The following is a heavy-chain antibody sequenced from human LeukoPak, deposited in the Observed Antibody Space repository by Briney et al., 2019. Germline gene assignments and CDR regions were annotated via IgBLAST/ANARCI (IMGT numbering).Heavy chain of an antibody. V-gene: IGHV4-59*01. J-gene: IGHJ4*02. CDR1: GGSISSYY. D-gene: IGHD6-6*01. CDR3: ARGRYSSSPDY. Sequence: SETLSLTCTVSGGSISSYYWSWIRQPPGKGLEWIGYIYYSGSTNYNPSLKGRVTISVDTSKNQFSLKLSSVTAADTAVYYCARGRYSSSPDYWGQGTLVTVSS. CDR2: IYYSGST.